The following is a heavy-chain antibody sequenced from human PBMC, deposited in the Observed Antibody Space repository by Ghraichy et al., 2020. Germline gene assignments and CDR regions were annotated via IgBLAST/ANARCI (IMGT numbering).Heavy chain of an antibody. CDR3: ARRTTVTIRYFDL. CDR1: GGSISSSSYY. CDR2: FYYSGST. V-gene: IGHV4-39*01. D-gene: IGHD4-17*01. J-gene: IGHJ2*01. Sequence: SETLSLTCTVSGGSISSSSYYWGWIRQPPGKGLEWIGSFYYSGSTYYNPSLKSRVTISVDTSKNQFSLKLSSVTAADTAVYYCARRTTVTIRYFDLWGRGTLVTVSS.